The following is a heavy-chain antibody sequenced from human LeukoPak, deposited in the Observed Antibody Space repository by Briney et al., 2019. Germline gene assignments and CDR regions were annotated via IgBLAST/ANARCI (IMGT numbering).Heavy chain of an antibody. V-gene: IGHV1-24*01. CDR2: FDPEDGET. CDR1: GYTLTELS. Sequence: ASVKVSCKVSGYTLTELSMHWVRQAPGKGLEWMGGFDPEDGETIYAQKFQGRVTMTEDTSTDTAYRELSSLRSEDTAVYYCATDRGNYGDRRGWRGSLYYFDYWGQGTLVTVSS. J-gene: IGHJ4*02. D-gene: IGHD4-17*01. CDR3: ATDRGNYGDRRGWRGSLYYFDY.